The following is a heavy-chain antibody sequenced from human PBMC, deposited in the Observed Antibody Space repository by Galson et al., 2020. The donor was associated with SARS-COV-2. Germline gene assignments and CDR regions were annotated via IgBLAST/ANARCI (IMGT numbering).Heavy chain of an antibody. CDR1: GFTFSNAW. D-gene: IGHD2-2*01. J-gene: IGHJ6*02. Sequence: GESLKISCAASGFTFSNAWMSWVRQAPGKGLEWVGRIKSKTDGGTTDYAAPVKGRFTISRDDSKNTLYLQMNSLKTEDTAVYYCTTTSAARFAVVVPAAAHYYYYYGMDVWGQGTTVTVSS. CDR2: IKSKTDGGTT. CDR3: TTTSAARFAVVVPAAAHYYYYYGMDV. V-gene: IGHV3-15*01.